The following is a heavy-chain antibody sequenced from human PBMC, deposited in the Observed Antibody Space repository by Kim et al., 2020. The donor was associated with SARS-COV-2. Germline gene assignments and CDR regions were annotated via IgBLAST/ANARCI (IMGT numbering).Heavy chain of an antibody. CDR1: GYSFTSYW. CDR3: ARQGSGYLFYYYGLDV. Sequence: GESLKISCKGSGYSFTSYWIGWVRQMPGKGLEWMGIIHPGDSDVRFSPSFQGQVTISADKSITTAYLQWSTLKASDTATYYCARQGSGYLFYYYGLDVWGHRTTDTVSS. CDR2: IHPGDSDV. D-gene: IGHD5-12*01. V-gene: IGHV5-51*01. J-gene: IGHJ6*02.